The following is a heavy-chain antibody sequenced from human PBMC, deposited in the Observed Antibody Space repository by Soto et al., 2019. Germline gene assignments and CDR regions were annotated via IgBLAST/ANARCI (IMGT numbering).Heavy chain of an antibody. CDR2: VYYSGGT. V-gene: IGHV4-59*01. J-gene: IGHJ4*02. CDR3: ATAPPAMVAPNI. D-gene: IGHD5-18*01. Sequence: SETLSLTCTVSGGSISSYSWSWIRQAPGKGLEWIGYVYYSGGTNYNPSLKSRVTISVDTSKNQCYLKLRSVTAADTAVYYCATAPPAMVAPNIWGQGTLVTVSS. CDR1: GGSISSYS.